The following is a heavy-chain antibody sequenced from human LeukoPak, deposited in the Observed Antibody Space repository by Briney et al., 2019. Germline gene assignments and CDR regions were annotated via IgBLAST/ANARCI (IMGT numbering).Heavy chain of an antibody. CDR1: GFTFRNFG. Sequence: GGSLRLSCAASGFTFRNFGMHWGRQAPGKGLEWVAVISYDGSEKHYADSVKGQFTISRDNSENTLYLQMNSLRAEDTAVYYCAKSPISDCSTTSCYLNDYWGQGTLVTVSS. CDR3: AKSPISDCSTTSCYLNDY. V-gene: IGHV3-30*18. D-gene: IGHD2-2*01. CDR2: ISYDGSEK. J-gene: IGHJ4*02.